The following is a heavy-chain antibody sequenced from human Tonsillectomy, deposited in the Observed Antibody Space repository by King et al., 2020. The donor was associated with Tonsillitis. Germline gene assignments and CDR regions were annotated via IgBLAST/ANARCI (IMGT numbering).Heavy chain of an antibody. CDR3: AKDGHSSGWYYFDY. Sequence: VQLVESGGGLVQPGGSLRLSCAASGFTFSSYAMGWVRQATGKGREWVSVIGTSGGNTYYADSVKGRFTISRDNSKNTLYLQMNSLRAGDTAAYYCAKDGHSSGWYYFDYWGQGTLVTVSS. V-gene: IGHV3-23*04. CDR2: IGTSGGNT. CDR1: GFTFSSYA. D-gene: IGHD6-19*01. J-gene: IGHJ4*02.